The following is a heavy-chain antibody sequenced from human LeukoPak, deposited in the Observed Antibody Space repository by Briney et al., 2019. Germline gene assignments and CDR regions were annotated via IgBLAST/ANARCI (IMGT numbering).Heavy chain of an antibody. Sequence: GGSLRLSCAASGFTISSYWMNWVRHAPGKGLVWVSRIASDGSSTTYADCVKGRFSISRDNAKNTLYLQMNSLRVEDTAVYYCARGRPHGNDYWGQGTLVTVSS. J-gene: IGHJ4*02. CDR2: IASDGSST. D-gene: IGHD4-23*01. CDR3: ARGRPHGNDY. CDR1: GFTISSYW. V-gene: IGHV3-74*01.